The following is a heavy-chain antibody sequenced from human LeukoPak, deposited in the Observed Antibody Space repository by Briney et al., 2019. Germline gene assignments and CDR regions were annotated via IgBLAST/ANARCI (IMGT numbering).Heavy chain of an antibody. CDR1: GFTFSNYA. D-gene: IGHD2-2*01. J-gene: IGHJ5*02. CDR3: ASGYCSTTTCPPA. CDR2: ISSSSSHI. Sequence: GGSLRLSCAASGFTFSNYAMNWVRQAPGKGLEWVSCISSSSSHIYYADSVKGRFTISRDNAKNSLYLQMNSLRAEDTAVYYCASGYCSTTTCPPAWGQGTLVTVSS. V-gene: IGHV3-21*01.